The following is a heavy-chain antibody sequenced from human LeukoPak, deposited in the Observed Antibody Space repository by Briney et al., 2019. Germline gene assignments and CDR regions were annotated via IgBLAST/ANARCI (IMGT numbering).Heavy chain of an antibody. Sequence: PGGSLRLSCAASGFTVSSNYMSWVRQAPGKGLEWIGEIHDDGGFHCNPLLKGRVAMSMDRSQNQFSLRLSSVTAADTAVYYCARDLGYQLLYWGQGIQVTVSS. V-gene: IGHV4-4*02. J-gene: IGHJ4*02. CDR2: IHDDGGF. D-gene: IGHD2-2*01. CDR1: GFTVSSNY. CDR3: ARDLGYQLLY.